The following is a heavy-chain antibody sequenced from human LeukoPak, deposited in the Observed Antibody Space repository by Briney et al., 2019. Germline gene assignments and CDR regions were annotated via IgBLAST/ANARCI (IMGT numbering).Heavy chain of an antibody. CDR1: GGTFSSYA. CDR2: INPIFGTA. V-gene: IGHV1-69*05. J-gene: IGHJ4*02. Sequence: GASVKVSCKASGGTFSSYAISWVRQAPGQGLEWMGGINPIFGTANYAQKFQGRVTITTDESTSTAYMELSSLRSEDTAVYYCASGYYDFGEPLDYWGQGTLVTVSS. CDR3: ASGYYDFGEPLDY. D-gene: IGHD3-3*01.